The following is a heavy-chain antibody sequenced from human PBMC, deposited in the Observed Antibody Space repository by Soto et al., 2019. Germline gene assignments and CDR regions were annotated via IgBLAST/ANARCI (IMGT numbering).Heavy chain of an antibody. J-gene: IGHJ4*02. CDR1: GYTFTSYY. CDR3: VSSRFGELPLA. D-gene: IGHD3-16*01. Sequence: QVQLVQSGAEVKKPGASVKVSCKASGYTFTSYYMHWVRQAPGQGLEWMGIINPSGGSTSYAQKCLGRVTMTRDTSTRKVYMELSSLRSEDTAVYYCVSSRFGELPLAWGQGTLVTVSS. CDR2: INPSGGST. V-gene: IGHV1-46*01.